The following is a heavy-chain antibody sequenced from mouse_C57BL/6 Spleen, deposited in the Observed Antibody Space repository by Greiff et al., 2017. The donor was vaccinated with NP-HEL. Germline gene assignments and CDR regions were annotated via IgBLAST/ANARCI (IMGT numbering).Heavy chain of an antibody. Sequence: EVHLVESGGGSVKPGGSLKLSCAASGFTFSSYAMSWVRQTPEKRLEWVATISDGGSYTYYPDTVKGRFTISRDNAKNNLYLQMSHLKSEDTAMYYCARGYDYGGFAYWGQGTLVTVSA. CDR2: ISDGGSYT. CDR1: GFTFSSYA. J-gene: IGHJ3*01. CDR3: ARGYDYGGFAY. V-gene: IGHV5-4*01. D-gene: IGHD2-4*01.